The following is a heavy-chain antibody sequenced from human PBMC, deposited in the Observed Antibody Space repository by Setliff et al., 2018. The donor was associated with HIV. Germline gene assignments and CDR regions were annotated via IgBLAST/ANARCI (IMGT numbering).Heavy chain of an antibody. J-gene: IGHJ3*02. D-gene: IGHD6-19*01. Sequence: PGESLKISCQVFGYSFSNYWIGWVRQMPGKGLEWMGIIYPGDSATSYSPSFQGQVTISADKSISTAYLQCSSLKASDTAMYYCARSGKAVGSAGLGALDIWGQGTMVTVSS. V-gene: IGHV5-51*01. CDR3: ARSGKAVGSAGLGALDI. CDR2: IYPGDSAT. CDR1: GYSFSNYW.